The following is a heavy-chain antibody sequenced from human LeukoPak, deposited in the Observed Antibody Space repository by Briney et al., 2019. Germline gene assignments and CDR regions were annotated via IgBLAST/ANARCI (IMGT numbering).Heavy chain of an antibody. Sequence: SETLSLTCAVSGYSISSGYYWGWVRQPPGKGLEWIGSMYHNRGTYYNPSLKSRVTISMDTSKNQFSLRLSSVTAADTAVYYCASYYASGVSAYDYFGMDVWGKGTTVTVSS. D-gene: IGHD3-10*01. V-gene: IGHV4-38-2*01. CDR3: ASYYASGVSAYDYFGMDV. CDR2: MYHNRGT. CDR1: GYSISSGYY. J-gene: IGHJ6*04.